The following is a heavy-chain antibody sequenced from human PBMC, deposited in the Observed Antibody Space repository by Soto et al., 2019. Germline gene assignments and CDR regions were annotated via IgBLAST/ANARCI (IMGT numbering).Heavy chain of an antibody. CDR1: GFTFSAYG. J-gene: IGHJ6*02. D-gene: IGHD1-7*01. Sequence: QVQLVESGGGVVQPGHFLRLSCAASGFTFSAYGMHWVRQAPGKGLEWVALISYDGRNQYYADSVKGRFTFSRDNSKNALYLQMSSLRTEDTAVYYCAKELELRPDYYHGTDVWGQGTTVTVSS. V-gene: IGHV3-30*18. CDR2: ISYDGRNQ. CDR3: AKELELRPDYYHGTDV.